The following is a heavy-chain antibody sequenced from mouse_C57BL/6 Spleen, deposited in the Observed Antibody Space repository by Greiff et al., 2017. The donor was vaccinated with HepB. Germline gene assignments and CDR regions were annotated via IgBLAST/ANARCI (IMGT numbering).Heavy chain of an antibody. J-gene: IGHJ4*01. CDR1: GFTFSSYA. CDR2: ISSGGDYI. D-gene: IGHD2-5*01. CDR3: TRGGSYDRNYEDAMDY. V-gene: IGHV5-9-1*02. Sequence: EVKLVESGEGLVKPGGSLKLSCAASGFTFSSYAMSWVRQTPEKRLEWVAYISSGGDYIYYADTVKGRFTISRDNARNTLYLQMSSLKSEDTAMYYCTRGGSYDRNYEDAMDYWGQGTSVTVSS.